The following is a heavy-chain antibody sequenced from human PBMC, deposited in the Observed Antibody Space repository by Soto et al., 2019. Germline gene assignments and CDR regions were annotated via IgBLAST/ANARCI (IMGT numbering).Heavy chain of an antibody. CDR1: GYTFTNYY. V-gene: IGHV5-10-1*03. D-gene: IGHD1-7*01. Sequence: EVQLVQSGAELKKPVESLRISCQASGYTFTNYYIAWVRQVPGKGLEWMGRIDASDSYIKYSPSFEGHVTMSVDKSISTAFLQWSRLEASDTAMYFGAIPLARTTPVDYWGQGSLVTVSS. CDR2: IDASDSYI. J-gene: IGHJ4*02. CDR3: AIPLARTTPVDY.